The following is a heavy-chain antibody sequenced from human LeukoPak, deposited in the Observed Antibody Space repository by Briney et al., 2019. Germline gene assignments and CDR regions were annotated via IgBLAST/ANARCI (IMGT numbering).Heavy chain of an antibody. CDR2: ISGSGGST. J-gene: IGHJ5*02. CDR1: GFTFSSYA. V-gene: IGHV3-23*01. D-gene: IGHD3-3*01. Sequence: PGGSLRLSCAASGFTFSSYAMSWVRQAPGKGLEWVSAISGSGGSTYYADSVKGRFTISRDNSKNTLYLQMNSLRAEDTAVYYCAKKNDDFWKSNIEAWGQGTLVTVSS. CDR3: AKKNDDFWKSNIEA.